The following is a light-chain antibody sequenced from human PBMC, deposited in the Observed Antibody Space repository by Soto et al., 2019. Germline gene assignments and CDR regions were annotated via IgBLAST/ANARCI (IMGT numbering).Light chain of an antibody. CDR1: QSISSY. Sequence: DIQMTQSPSSLSASVGDRVTITCRASQSISSYLNWYQQKPGKDPKLLIYAASSLQSGVPSRFSGSASGTDFTLTISSVQPEDFATDYRKQSYSTLTFGKGTKLDIK. CDR2: AAS. CDR3: KQSYSTLT. J-gene: IGKJ5*01. V-gene: IGKV1-39*01.